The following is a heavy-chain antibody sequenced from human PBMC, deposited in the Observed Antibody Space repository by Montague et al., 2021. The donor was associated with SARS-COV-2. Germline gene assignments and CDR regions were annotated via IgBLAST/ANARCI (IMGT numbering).Heavy chain of an antibody. V-gene: IGHV4-59*08. Sequence: SETLSLTCTVSGGSISTYYWSRIRQPPGKGLEWIGYIYYSGSTNYNPSLKSRVTISVDTSKNQFSLKLSSVTAADTAVYYCARHGPFVVVSAVHDTFDIWGQGTRVTVSS. CDR2: IYYSGST. CDR1: GGSISTYY. J-gene: IGHJ3*02. D-gene: IGHD2-21*01. CDR3: ARHGPFVVVSAVHDTFDI.